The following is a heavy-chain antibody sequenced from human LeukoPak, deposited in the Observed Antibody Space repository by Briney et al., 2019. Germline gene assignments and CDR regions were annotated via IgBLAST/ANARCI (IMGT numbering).Heavy chain of an antibody. CDR2: ISGSGGST. V-gene: IGHV3-23*01. J-gene: IGHJ4*02. CDR1: GFTFYSYA. CDR3: AKDSHCSGGSCYSNFDY. Sequence: GGFLRLSCAASGFTFYSYAMSWVRQAPGKGLEWVSAISGSGGSTYYADSVKGRFTISRDNSKNTLYLQMNSLRAEDTAVYYCAKDSHCSGGSCYSNFDYWGQGTLVTVSS. D-gene: IGHD2-15*01.